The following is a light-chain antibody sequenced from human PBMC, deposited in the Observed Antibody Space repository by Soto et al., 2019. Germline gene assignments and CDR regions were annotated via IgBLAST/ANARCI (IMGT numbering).Light chain of an antibody. CDR2: RAS. CDR3: QQYNSYWT. CDR1: QSFNTW. Sequence: DIQMTQSPSTLSASVGDRVTITCRASQSFNTWLAWYQQKPGRAPKLLIYRASSLESGVPSRFSGSGSGTEFTLTISSLQPDDFATYYCQQYNSYWTFGQGTKVEIK. J-gene: IGKJ1*01. V-gene: IGKV1-5*03.